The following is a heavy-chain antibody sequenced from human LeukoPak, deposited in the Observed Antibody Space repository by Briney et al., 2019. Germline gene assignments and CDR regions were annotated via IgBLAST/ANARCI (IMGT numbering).Heavy chain of an antibody. Sequence: PGGSLRLSCAASGFTFSSYGMSWVRQAPGKGLEWVSAISGSGSSTYYADSVKGRFTVSRDKSKNTLCLQMNSLRAEDTAVYYCAKALGVRGVIYYFDYWGQGTLVTVSS. J-gene: IGHJ4*02. D-gene: IGHD3-10*01. CDR2: ISGSGSST. CDR1: GFTFSSYG. CDR3: AKALGVRGVIYYFDY. V-gene: IGHV3-23*01.